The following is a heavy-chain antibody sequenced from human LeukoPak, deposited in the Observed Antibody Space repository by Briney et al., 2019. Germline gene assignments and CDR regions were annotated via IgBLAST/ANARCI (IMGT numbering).Heavy chain of an antibody. CDR3: ARDMYYYDSSGSPYYFDY. J-gene: IGHJ4*02. V-gene: IGHV3-21*01. D-gene: IGHD3-22*01. CDR2: ISSSSSYI. CDR1: GFTFSSYA. Sequence: GGSLRLSCAASGFTFSSYAMSWVRQAPGKGLEWVSSISSSSSYIYYADSVKGRFTISRDNAKNSLYLQMNSLRAEDTAVYYCARDMYYYDSSGSPYYFDYWGQGTLVTVSS.